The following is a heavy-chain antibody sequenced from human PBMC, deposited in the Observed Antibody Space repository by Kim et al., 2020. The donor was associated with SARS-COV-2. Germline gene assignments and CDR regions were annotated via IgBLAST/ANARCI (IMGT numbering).Heavy chain of an antibody. D-gene: IGHD1-26*01. CDR3: AGAYLQFSGIVGAQGNDY. Sequence: SVKVSCKASGGTFSSYTISWVRQAPGQGLEWMGRIIPILGIANYAQKFQGRVTITADKSTSTAYMELSSLRSEDTAVYYCAGAYLQFSGIVGAQGNDYWGQGTLVTVSS. CDR1: GGTFSSYT. J-gene: IGHJ4*02. CDR2: IIPILGIA. V-gene: IGHV1-69*02.